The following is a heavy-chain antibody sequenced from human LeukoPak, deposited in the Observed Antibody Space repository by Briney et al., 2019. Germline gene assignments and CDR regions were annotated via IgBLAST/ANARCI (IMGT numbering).Heavy chain of an antibody. Sequence: SETLSLTCTVSGGSISSSSYYWAWIRQPPGKGLEWIGSIYYSGSTYYNPSLKSRVTISVDTSKNQFSLKLSSVTAADTAVYYCAREGYGSGRFDYWGQGTLVTVSS. D-gene: IGHD3-10*01. CDR3: AREGYGSGRFDY. V-gene: IGHV4-39*07. CDR2: IYYSGST. CDR1: GGSISSSSYY. J-gene: IGHJ4*02.